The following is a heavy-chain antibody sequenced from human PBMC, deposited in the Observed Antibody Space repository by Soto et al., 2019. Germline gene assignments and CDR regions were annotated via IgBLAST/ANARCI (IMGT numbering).Heavy chain of an antibody. CDR1: GGTFSSYA. D-gene: IGHD4-17*01. CDR2: IIPIFGTA. Sequence: SVTVSCKASGGTFSSYAISWVRQAPGQGLEWMGGIIPIFGTANYAQKFQGRVTITADESTSTAYMELSSLRSEDTAVYYCASGDGDYLYNLDYWGQGTLGTVSS. V-gene: IGHV1-69*13. CDR3: ASGDGDYLYNLDY. J-gene: IGHJ4*02.